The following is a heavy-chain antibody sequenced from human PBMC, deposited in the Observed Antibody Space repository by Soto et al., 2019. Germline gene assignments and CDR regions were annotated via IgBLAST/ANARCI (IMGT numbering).Heavy chain of an antibody. J-gene: IGHJ2*01. CDR2: IYYSGST. Sequence: QVQLQESGPGLVKPSQTLSLTCTVSGGSISSGDYYWSWIRQPPGKGLEWIGYIYYSGSTYYNPSLKSRVTISVDTSKNQFSLKLSSVTAADTAVYYCARDTVVTPEVDWYFDLWGRGTLVTVSS. CDR1: GGSISSGDYY. V-gene: IGHV4-30-4*01. D-gene: IGHD2-21*02. CDR3: ARDTVVTPEVDWYFDL.